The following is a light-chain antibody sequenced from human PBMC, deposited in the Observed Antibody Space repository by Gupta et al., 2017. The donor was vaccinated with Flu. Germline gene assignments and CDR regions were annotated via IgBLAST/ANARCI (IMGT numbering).Light chain of an antibody. CDR1: QSVLYSSNNKDY. CDR3: QQDYSTPPT. CDR2: WAS. V-gene: IGKV4-1*01. Sequence: DIVMTQSPDSLAVSLGERATINCKSSQSVLYSSNNKDYLAWYQQKPGQPPKLLIYWASTRESGVPDRFSGSGSGTDFTLTINSLQAEDVALYYCQQDYSTPPTFGQGTKVEIK. J-gene: IGKJ1*01.